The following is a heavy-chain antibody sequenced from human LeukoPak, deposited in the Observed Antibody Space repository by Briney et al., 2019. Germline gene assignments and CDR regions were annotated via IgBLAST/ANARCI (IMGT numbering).Heavy chain of an antibody. V-gene: IGHV3-7*01. D-gene: IGHD3-22*01. J-gene: IGHJ6*03. CDR3: ARVVIRNYYMDV. Sequence: GGSLRLTCASSGFTFSRYWMSWVRQAPGKGLEWVANIKQDGSEKYYVDSVKGRFTISRDNAKNSLYLQMNSLRAEYTAVYYCARVVIRNYYMDVWGKGTTVTVSS. CDR1: GFTFSRYW. CDR2: IKQDGSEK.